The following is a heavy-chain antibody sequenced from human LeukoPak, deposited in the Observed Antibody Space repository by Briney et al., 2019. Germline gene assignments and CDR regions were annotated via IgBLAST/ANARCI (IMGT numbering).Heavy chain of an antibody. D-gene: IGHD5-18*01. J-gene: IGHJ4*02. CDR1: GFTFSSYS. CDR2: ISSSSSYI. CDR3: ARASPVDVIQLWLTAPDY. V-gene: IGHV3-21*01. Sequence: GGSLRLSCAASGFTFSSYSMNWVRQAPGKGLEWVSSISSSSSYIYYADSVKGRFTISRDNAKNSLYLQMNSLRAEDTAVYCCARASPVDVIQLWLTAPDYWGQGTLVTVSS.